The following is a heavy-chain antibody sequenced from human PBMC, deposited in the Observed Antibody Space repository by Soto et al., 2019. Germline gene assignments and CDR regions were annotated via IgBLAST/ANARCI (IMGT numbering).Heavy chain of an antibody. D-gene: IGHD5-18*01. CDR1: GFTFDEYA. V-gene: IGHV3-23*01. CDR2: ITWNGGST. Sequence: GGSLRLSCAGSGFTFDEYAMHWVRQAPGKGLEWVASITWNGGSTYYADSVKGRFAISRDNSKNTLYLQMNSLRAEDTAVYYCAKDKQLWLFGLFDYWGQGTLVTVSS. J-gene: IGHJ4*02. CDR3: AKDKQLWLFGLFDY.